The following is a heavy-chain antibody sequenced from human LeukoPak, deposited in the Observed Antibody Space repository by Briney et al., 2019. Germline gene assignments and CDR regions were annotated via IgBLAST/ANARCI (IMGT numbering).Heavy chain of an antibody. J-gene: IGHJ4*02. Sequence: GGSLRLSCAASGFTLSDYPMTWVRQAPGKGLQWVSLFDRGSLDTYYADSVKGRFTISRDNAKNSLYLQMNSLRAEDTAVYYCARDWSGSYCGYWGQGTLVTVSS. CDR2: FDRGSLDT. V-gene: IGHV3-21*01. CDR1: GFTLSDYP. D-gene: IGHD1-26*01. CDR3: ARDWSGSYCGY.